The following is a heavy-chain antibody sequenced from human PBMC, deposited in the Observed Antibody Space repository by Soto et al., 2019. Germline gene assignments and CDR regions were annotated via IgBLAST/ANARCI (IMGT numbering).Heavy chain of an antibody. CDR2: IYYSGST. D-gene: IGHD3-22*01. V-gene: IGHV4-30-4*01. Sequence: SETLSLTCTVSGGSISSGDYYWSWIRQPPGKGLEWIGYIYYSGSTYYNPSLKSRVTISVDTSKNQFSLKLSSVTAADTAVYYCAGSYDSSGYYYGWFDHWGQRNLVTASS. CDR1: GGSISSGDYY. J-gene: IGHJ5*02. CDR3: AGSYDSSGYYYGWFDH.